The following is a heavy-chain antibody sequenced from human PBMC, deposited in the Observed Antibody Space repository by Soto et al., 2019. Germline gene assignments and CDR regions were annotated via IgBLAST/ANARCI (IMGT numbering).Heavy chain of an antibody. Sequence: PXGSLILSCAASGFTFSSYAMSWVRQAPGKGLEWVSAISGSGGSTYYADSVKGRFTISRDNSKNTLYLQMNSLRAEDTAVYYCAKDREAVAGTSDYWGQGTLVTVSS. V-gene: IGHV3-23*01. J-gene: IGHJ4*02. CDR2: ISGSGGST. D-gene: IGHD6-19*01. CDR3: AKDREAVAGTSDY. CDR1: GFTFSSYA.